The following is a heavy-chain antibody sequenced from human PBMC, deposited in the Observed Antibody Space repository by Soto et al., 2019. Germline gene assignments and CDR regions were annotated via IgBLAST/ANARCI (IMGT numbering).Heavy chain of an antibody. J-gene: IGHJ3*02. Sequence: PSETLSLTCTVSGGSISSYYWSWIRQPPGKGLEWIGYIYYSGSTNYNPSLKSRVTISVDTSKNQFSLKLSSVTAADTAVYYCARDPGLRWAKNGGLAFDIWGQGTMVTVSS. CDR1: GGSISSYY. V-gene: IGHV4-59*01. CDR2: IYYSGST. D-gene: IGHD4-17*01. CDR3: ARDPGLRWAKNGGLAFDI.